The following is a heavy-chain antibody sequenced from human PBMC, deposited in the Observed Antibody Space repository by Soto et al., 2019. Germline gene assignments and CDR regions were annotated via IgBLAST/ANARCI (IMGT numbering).Heavy chain of an antibody. CDR2: IYHSGST. CDR3: ARAHGSGWGAFDI. J-gene: IGHJ3*02. V-gene: IGHV4-30-2*01. CDR1: GGSISSGGYS. D-gene: IGHD3-10*01. Sequence: SETLSLTCAVSGGSISSGGYSWSWIRQPPGKGLEWIGYIYHSGSTYYNPSLKSRVTISVDRSKNQFSLKLSSVTAADTAVYYCARAHGSGWGAFDIWGQGTMVTVSS.